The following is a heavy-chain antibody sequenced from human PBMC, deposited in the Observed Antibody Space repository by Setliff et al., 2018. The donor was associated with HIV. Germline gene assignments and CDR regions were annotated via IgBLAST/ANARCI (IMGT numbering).Heavy chain of an antibody. CDR1: GGSISSSSYY. Sequence: SETLSLTCTVSGGSISSSSYYWGWIRQPPGKGLEWIGSIYYSGSTYANPSLKSRVTRSVDTSKNQFSLNLSSVTAADTAVYYCVGSTIAAAVYYYYYYMDVWGKGTTVTVSS. V-gene: IGHV4-39*01. J-gene: IGHJ6*03. CDR3: VGSTIAAAVYYYYYYMDV. D-gene: IGHD6-13*01. CDR2: IYYSGST.